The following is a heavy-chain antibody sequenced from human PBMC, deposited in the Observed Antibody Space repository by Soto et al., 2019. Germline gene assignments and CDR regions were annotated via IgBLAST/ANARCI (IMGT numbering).Heavy chain of an antibody. CDR3: AYIAVAGVYY. D-gene: IGHD6-19*01. V-gene: IGHV5-51*01. J-gene: IGHJ4*02. CDR1: GYSFSSYW. CDR2: IYPGDSDT. Sequence: GVLLKISCKGAGYSFSSYWIGRVRQMPGKGLEWMGIIYPGDSDTRYSPSFQGQVTISADRSIGTAYLQWSSLKASDTAIYYCAYIAVAGVYYWGQGTLVTVSS.